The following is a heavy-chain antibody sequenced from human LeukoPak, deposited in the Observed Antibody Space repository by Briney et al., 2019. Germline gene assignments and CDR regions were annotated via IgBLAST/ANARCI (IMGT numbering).Heavy chain of an antibody. J-gene: IGHJ3*02. CDR1: GYTFTGYY. V-gene: IGHV1-2*04. CDR2: INPNSGGT. D-gene: IGHD6-13*01. CDR3: ARVGAAVRRDAFDI. Sequence: ASVKVSCKASGYTFTGYYMHWVRQAPGQGLEWMGWINPNSGGTNYAQKFQGWVTMTRDTSISTAYMELSRLRSDDTAVYYCARVGAAVRRDAFDIWGQGTMVTVSS.